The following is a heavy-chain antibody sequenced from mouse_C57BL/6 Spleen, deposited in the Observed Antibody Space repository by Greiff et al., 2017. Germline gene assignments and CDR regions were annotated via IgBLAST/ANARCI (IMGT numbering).Heavy chain of an antibody. CDR3: AREEYYDRYFDV. V-gene: IGHV1-55*01. CDR1: GYTFTSYW. J-gene: IGHJ1*03. D-gene: IGHD2-4*01. CDR2: IYPGSGST. Sequence: QVQLQQPGAELVKPGASVKMSCKASGYTFTSYWITWVKQRPGQGLEWIGDIYPGSGSTNYNEKFKSKATLTVDTSSSTAYMQLSSLTSEDSAVYYCAREEYYDRYFDVWGTGTTVTVSS.